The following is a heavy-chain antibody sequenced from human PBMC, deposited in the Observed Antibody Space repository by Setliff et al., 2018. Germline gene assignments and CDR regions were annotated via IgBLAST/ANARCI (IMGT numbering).Heavy chain of an antibody. J-gene: IGHJ4*02. D-gene: IGHD3-3*01. CDR1: GVDVIERLYY. V-gene: IGHV4-39*01. CDR2: RYYTGTT. CDR3: ARHFYPPDFFAH. Sequence: PSETLSLTCSASGVDVIERLYYWSWVRQPPGKGLEWIGTRYYTGTTFYNPSLESRVAVSLDASEKKFSLNLRSVTTADTAVYYCARHFYPPDFFAHWGQGLLVTVSS.